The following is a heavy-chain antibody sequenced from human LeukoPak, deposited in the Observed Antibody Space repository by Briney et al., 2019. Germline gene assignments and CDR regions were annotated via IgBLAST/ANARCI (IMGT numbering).Heavy chain of an antibody. CDR2: INSDGSST. CDR1: GFTFSSYW. CDR3: ARNLYSIAAAGFEYFQH. V-gene: IGHV3-74*01. Sequence: GGSLRLSCAASGFTFSSYWMHWVRQAPGKGLVLVSRINSDGSSTSYADSVKGRFTNSRDNAKNTLYLQMNSLRAEDTAVYYCARNLYSIAAAGFEYFQHWGQGTLVTVSS. D-gene: IGHD6-13*01. J-gene: IGHJ1*01.